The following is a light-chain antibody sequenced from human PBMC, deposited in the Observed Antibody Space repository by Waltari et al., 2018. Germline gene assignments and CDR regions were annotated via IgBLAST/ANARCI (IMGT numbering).Light chain of an antibody. CDR2: ETS. V-gene: IGKV1D-12*01. CDR3: QQAKYFPRT. J-gene: IGKJ1*01. Sequence: DIQMTQSPSSVSASVGDSVTITCRASQGISTWLAWYQLKPGKVPKLLIYETSNLQPGVPSRFSGSGSGTDFTLTISSLQPEDFATYFCQQAKYFPRTFAQGTRVEIK. CDR1: QGISTW.